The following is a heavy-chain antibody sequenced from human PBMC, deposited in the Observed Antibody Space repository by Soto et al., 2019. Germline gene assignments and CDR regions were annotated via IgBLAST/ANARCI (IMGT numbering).Heavy chain of an antibody. CDR2: IYYSGST. CDR1: GGSISSGGYY. J-gene: IGHJ6*02. D-gene: IGHD3-22*01. CDR3: ARALGAWLFPNYYYYGMDV. V-gene: IGHV4-31*03. Sequence: PSETLSLTCTVSGGSISSGGYYWSWIRQHPGKGLEWIGYIYYSGSTYYNPSLKSRVTISVDTSKNQFSLKLSSVTAADTAVYYCARALGAWLFPNYYYYGMDVWGRGATVTVSS.